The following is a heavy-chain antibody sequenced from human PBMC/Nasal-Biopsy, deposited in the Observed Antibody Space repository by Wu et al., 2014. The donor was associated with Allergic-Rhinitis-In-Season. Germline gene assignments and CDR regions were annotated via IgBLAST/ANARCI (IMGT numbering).Heavy chain of an antibody. Sequence: LRLSCAASGFTFSNYEMNWVRQAPGKGLEWVSYISSSGSTKHYADSVEGRFTISRDNAKNSLYLQMTSLRAEDTAVYYCARDGTTGTRGEIDYWGQGTLVT. CDR2: ISSSGSTK. CDR3: ARDGTTGTRGEIDY. D-gene: IGHD1-1*01. V-gene: IGHV3-48*03. CDR1: GFTFSNYE. J-gene: IGHJ4*02.